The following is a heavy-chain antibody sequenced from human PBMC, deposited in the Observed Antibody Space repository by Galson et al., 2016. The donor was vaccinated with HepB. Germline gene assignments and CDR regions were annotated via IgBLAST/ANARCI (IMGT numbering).Heavy chain of an antibody. D-gene: IGHD3-9*01. V-gene: IGHV3-33*01. CDR3: ARDLLGGYLYYYCGMDV. CDR1: GFIFSNYG. CDR2: IWHDGSKK. J-gene: IGHJ6*02. Sequence: SLRLSCAASGFIFSNYGMYWVRQAPGKGLEWVALIWHDGSKKYYADSVKGRFTISRDNSKNTLYLQMNSLRAEDTAMYYCARDLLGGYLYYYCGMDVWGQGTTVTVSS.